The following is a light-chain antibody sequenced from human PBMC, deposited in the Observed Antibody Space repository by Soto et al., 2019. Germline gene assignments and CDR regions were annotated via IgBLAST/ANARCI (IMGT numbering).Light chain of an antibody. V-gene: IGKV1-17*01. J-gene: IGKJ1*01. CDR3: LQHNSYPWT. Sequence: DIQMTQSPSSQSASVGDRVTITCRASQGIRTDLGWYQQKPGKAPKRLIYAASSLQSGVPSRFSGSGSGTEFTLTISSLQPEDFATYYCLQHNSYPWTFGQGTKVEIK. CDR2: AAS. CDR1: QGIRTD.